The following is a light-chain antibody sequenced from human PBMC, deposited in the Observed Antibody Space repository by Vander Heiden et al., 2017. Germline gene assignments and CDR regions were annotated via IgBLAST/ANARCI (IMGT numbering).Light chain of an antibody. CDR2: RRS. Sequence: DIVLTQPPGTLSSSPGERATLSCRASQIVRSNYIAWHQQRPGQAPRLLIYRRSRRATGIPDRFSGSGSGTDFTLTISRLEPEDFAAYYCQQYGNTPRTFGQGTTVEI. J-gene: IGKJ1*01. CDR1: QIVRSNY. CDR3: QQYGNTPRT. V-gene: IGKV3-20*01.